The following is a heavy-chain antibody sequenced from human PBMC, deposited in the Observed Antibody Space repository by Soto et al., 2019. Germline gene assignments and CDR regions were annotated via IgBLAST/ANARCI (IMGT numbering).Heavy chain of an antibody. D-gene: IGHD5-12*01. V-gene: IGHV4-34*01. CDR1: GGSFSGYY. Sequence: QVLVQQWGAGLLKPSETLSLTCAVSGGSFSGYYWSWFRQPPGKGLEWIGERNHIGRTNYIPSLKRRLTISVDTSKNQLSLNLNSVTAADTAVYYCARGYETNWHTPQYWGQGILVTVSS. CDR3: ARGYETNWHTPQY. J-gene: IGHJ4*02. CDR2: RNHIGRT.